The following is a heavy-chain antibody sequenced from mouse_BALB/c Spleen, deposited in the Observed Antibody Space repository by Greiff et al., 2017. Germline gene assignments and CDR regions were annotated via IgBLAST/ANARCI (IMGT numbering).Heavy chain of an antibody. D-gene: IGHD3-3*01. CDR1: GYAFSSYW. CDR3: AREPAYHAMDY. CDR2: IYPGDGDT. V-gene: IGHV1-80*01. Sequence: VKLQQSGAELVRPGSSVKISCKASGYAFSSYWMNWVKQRPGQGLEWIGQIYPGDGDTNYNGKFKGKATLTADKSSSTAYMQLSSLTSEDSAVYVCAREPAYHAMDYWGQGTSVTVSS. J-gene: IGHJ4*01.